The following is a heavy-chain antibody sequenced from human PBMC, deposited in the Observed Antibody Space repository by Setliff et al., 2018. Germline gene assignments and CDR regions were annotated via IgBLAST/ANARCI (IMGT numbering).Heavy chain of an antibody. CDR3: ARVVPTARRGRLYYYYMDV. D-gene: IGHD2-2*01. CDR1: GSAISSGHY. CDR2: FRPSGKT. J-gene: IGHJ6*03. Sequence: SETLSLTCAVSGSAISSGHYWGWIRQPPGKGLEWIGSFRPSGKTYYNPSLNSRVTISVDTSKKQFSLMMNSVTAADTGVYFCARVVPTARRGRLYYYYMDVWDKGATVTVSS. V-gene: IGHV4-38-2*01.